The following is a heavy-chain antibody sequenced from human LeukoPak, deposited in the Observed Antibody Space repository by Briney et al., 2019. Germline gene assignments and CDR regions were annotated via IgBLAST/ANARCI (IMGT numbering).Heavy chain of an antibody. J-gene: IGHJ6*02. CDR1: GFTFSNYW. Sequence: PGGSLRLSCAASGFTFSNYWMSWVRQAPGKGLEWVANIKQDGSEKYYVDSVKGRFTISRDNAKNSLYLQMNSLRAEDTAVYYCAREVRLEYCSGGSCYSFWYYYGMDVWGQGTTVTVSS. CDR2: IKQDGSEK. V-gene: IGHV3-7*01. CDR3: AREVRLEYCSGGSCYSFWYYYGMDV. D-gene: IGHD2-15*01.